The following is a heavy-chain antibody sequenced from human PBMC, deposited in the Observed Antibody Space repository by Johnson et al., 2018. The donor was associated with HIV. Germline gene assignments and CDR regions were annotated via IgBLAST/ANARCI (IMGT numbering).Heavy chain of an antibody. Sequence: VQLVESGGGLVQPGGSLRLSCAAPGLTYSDFYINWIRQRPGKGLEWVSSISSTGISLFYADSVKGRFTISTDNAKNSLYLQMSSLSADDTAIYYCVRGGKWGPTDGFDVWGQGTMVTVSS. CDR3: VRGGKWGPTDGFDV. V-gene: IGHV3-11*04. CDR2: ISSTGISL. CDR1: GLTYSDFY. J-gene: IGHJ3*01. D-gene: IGHD1-26*01.